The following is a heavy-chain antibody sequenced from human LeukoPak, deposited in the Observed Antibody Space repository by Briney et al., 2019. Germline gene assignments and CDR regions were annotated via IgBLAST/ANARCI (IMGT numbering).Heavy chain of an antibody. CDR2: IYYSGST. D-gene: IGHD1-1*01. V-gene: IGHV4-59*01. Sequence: SETLSLTCTVSGGSISSYYWSWIRQPPGKGLEWIGYIYYSGSTYYNPSLKSRVTISIDTSKNQFSLRLSSVTAADTAVYYGARVRSWNDFDYWGQGTLVTVSS. CDR3: ARVRSWNDFDY. J-gene: IGHJ4*02. CDR1: GGSISSYY.